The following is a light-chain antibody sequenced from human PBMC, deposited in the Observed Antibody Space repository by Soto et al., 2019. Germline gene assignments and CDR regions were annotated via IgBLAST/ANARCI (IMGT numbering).Light chain of an antibody. CDR3: QQFGGSPPVT. J-gene: IGKJ4*01. CDR2: GPS. CDR1: QSVNNNY. V-gene: IGKV3-20*01. Sequence: EIVLTQSPGTLSLSPGERATLSCRASQSVNNNYLAWYQQKPGQPPKLLIFGPSSRAPGIPDRFSDSGSGTDFTLTITRLEPEDFAVYYCQQFGGSPPVTLGGGTKVEIK.